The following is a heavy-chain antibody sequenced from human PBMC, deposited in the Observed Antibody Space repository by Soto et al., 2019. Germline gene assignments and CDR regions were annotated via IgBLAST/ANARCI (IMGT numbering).Heavy chain of an antibody. D-gene: IGHD3-22*01. J-gene: IGHJ3*02. CDR1: GFTFSDYY. CDR2: ISRSGSPI. Sequence: QVQLVESGGGLVKPGGSLRLSCAASGFTFSDYYMSWIRQAPGKGLEWVSDISRSGSPIHYADSVKGRFTISRDNAKNSLFLQMNSLRGDDTAVYYCARVLTMGVYDSSGYGVAPDAFDIWGQGTMVSVSS. CDR3: ARVLTMGVYDSSGYGVAPDAFDI. V-gene: IGHV3-11*01.